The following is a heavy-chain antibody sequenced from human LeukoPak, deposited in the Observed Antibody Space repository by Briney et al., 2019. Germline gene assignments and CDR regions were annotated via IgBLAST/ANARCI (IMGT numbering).Heavy chain of an antibody. CDR1: GFTVSSNS. V-gene: IGHV3-66*03. Sequence: PGGSLRLSCTVSGFTVSSNSMSWVRQAPGKGLEWVSFIYSDNTHYSDSVKGRFTISRDNSKNTVYLQMNSLRPEDTAVYYCARGGPLGDTNRFDHWGQGTLVSVSS. D-gene: IGHD2-8*01. CDR2: IYSDNT. CDR3: ARGGPLGDTNRFDH. J-gene: IGHJ4*02.